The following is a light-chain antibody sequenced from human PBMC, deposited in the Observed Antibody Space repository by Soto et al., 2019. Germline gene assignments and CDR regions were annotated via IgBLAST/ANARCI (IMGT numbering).Light chain of an antibody. CDR3: QQTYNTPLT. V-gene: IGKV1-39*01. Sequence: QMTQSPSSLAASVGDRITITCRASQTIGTYVNWYRQKSGAAPELLLYDASTLQSGVPSRFSGGASGTDFTLTISSLQLEDFATYYCQQTYNTPLTFGQGTKVDIK. J-gene: IGKJ1*01. CDR1: QTIGTY. CDR2: DAS.